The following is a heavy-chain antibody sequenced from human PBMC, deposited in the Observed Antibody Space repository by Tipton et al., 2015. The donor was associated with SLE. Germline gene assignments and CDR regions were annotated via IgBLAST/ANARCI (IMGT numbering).Heavy chain of an antibody. Sequence: TLSLTCTVSGGAISSGGYYWRWIRQPAGKGLEWVGRIYTSGKTVYNPSLKSRVTISRDLSNNQFSVNLSSLTASDTAVYYCAKTLAGATPGRYQSYWYFDLWGRGLRVIVSS. CDR3: AKTLAGATPGRYQSYWYFDL. CDR2: IYTSGKT. J-gene: IGHJ2*01. V-gene: IGHV4-61*02. D-gene: IGHD1-1*01. CDR1: GGAISSGGYY.